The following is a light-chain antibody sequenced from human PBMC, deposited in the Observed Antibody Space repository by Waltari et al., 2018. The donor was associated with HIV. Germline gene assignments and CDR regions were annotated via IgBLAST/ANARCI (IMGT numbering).Light chain of an antibody. Sequence: DIVMTQSPLSLPVTPGEPASISCRSSQSLLSSNGYNYLDWFLQKPGQSPQLLIYLGSNRASGVPDRFSGSGSGTDFTLKISRVEAEDVGVYYCMQAQQTPWTFGQGTKVEIK. CDR3: MQAQQTPWT. CDR2: LGS. CDR1: QSLLSSNGYNY. J-gene: IGKJ1*01. V-gene: IGKV2-28*01.